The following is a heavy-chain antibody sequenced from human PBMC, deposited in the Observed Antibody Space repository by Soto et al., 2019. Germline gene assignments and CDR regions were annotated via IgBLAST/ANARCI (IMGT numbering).Heavy chain of an antibody. D-gene: IGHD4-17*01. CDR1: GYPFTHYG. CDR3: EVTTGY. Sequence: ASVKVSCKSSGYPFTHYGITWIRQAPGQGLEYMGWVSPENRNAGYAPQFRGRVSMTADTSINTVYLELTTLTYEDTAVYYCEVTTGYWGQGTMVTVSS. V-gene: IGHV1-8*02. J-gene: IGHJ4*02. CDR2: VSPENRNA.